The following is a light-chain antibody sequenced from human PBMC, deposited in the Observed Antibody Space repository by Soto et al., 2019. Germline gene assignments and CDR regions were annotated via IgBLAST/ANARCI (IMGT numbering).Light chain of an antibody. CDR1: QSISNY. V-gene: IGKV1-39*01. Sequence: DIQMTQTPSSVSASVGDRVTITCRASQSISNYLNWYQQKPGKAPEVLIYAASNLQSGVPSRFSGSGSGTDFTLTISSLQPEDFATYYCQQTYSSPVTFGQGTRLEIK. J-gene: IGKJ5*01. CDR2: AAS. CDR3: QQTYSSPVT.